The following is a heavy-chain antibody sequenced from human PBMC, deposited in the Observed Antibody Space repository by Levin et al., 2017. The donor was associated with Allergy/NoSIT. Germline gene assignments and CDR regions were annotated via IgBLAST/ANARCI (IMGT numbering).Heavy chain of an antibody. J-gene: IGHJ3*02. D-gene: IGHD3-22*01. CDR1: GYTFTSYG. CDR2: ISAYNGNT. CDR3: ARANGDYYDVGGAFDI. Sequence: PGGSLRLSCKASGYTFTSYGISWVRQAPGQGLEWMGWISAYNGNTNYAQKLQGRVTMTTDTSTSTAYMELRSLRSDDTAVYYCARANGDYYDVGGAFDIWGQGTMVTVSS. V-gene: IGHV1-18*01.